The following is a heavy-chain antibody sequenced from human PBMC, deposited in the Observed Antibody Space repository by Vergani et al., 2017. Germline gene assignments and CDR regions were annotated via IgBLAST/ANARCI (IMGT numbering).Heavy chain of an antibody. CDR3: AKDPVYCSGGSCSAY. J-gene: IGHJ4*02. CDR2: ISGSGGST. D-gene: IGHD2-15*01. CDR1: GFTFSSYA. V-gene: IGHV3-23*01. Sequence: EVQLLESEGGLVQPGGSLRLSCAASGFTFSSYAMSWVRQAPGKGLEWVSAISGSGGSTYYADSVKGRFTISRDNSKNTLYLQMNSLRAEDTAVYYCAKDPVYCSGGSCSAYWGQGTLVTVSS.